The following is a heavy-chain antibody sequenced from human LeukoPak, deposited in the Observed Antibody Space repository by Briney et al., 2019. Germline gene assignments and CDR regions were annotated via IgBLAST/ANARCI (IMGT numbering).Heavy chain of an antibody. CDR2: ISYNGTT. D-gene: IGHD2-2*01. CDR1: GGSISSYY. V-gene: IGHV4-59*12. CDR3: ARTILPAQNAGAFDI. Sequence: SETLSLTCTVSGGSISSYYWSWIRQPPGKGLEWIGYISYNGTTNYNPSLRGRLTMSLDTSQNQFSLRLTSVTAADTAVYYCARTILPAQNAGAFDIWGPGTMVTVAS. J-gene: IGHJ3*02.